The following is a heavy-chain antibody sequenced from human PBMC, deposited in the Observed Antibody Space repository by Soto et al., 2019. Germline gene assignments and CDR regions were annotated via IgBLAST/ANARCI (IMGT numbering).Heavy chain of an antibody. V-gene: IGHV3-73*02. CDR1: GFTFSGSA. Sequence: EVQLVESGGGLVQPGGSLKLSCAASGFTFSGSAMHWVRQASGKGLEWVGRIRSKANSYATAYAASVKGRFTISRDDSKNTAYLQMNSLKTEDTAVYYCTRHFDYDILPRNWDQGTLVTVSS. D-gene: IGHD3-9*01. CDR2: IRSKANSYAT. J-gene: IGHJ4*02. CDR3: TRHFDYDILPRN.